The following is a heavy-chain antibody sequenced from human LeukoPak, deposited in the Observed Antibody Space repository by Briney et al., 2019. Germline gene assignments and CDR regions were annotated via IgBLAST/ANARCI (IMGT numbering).Heavy chain of an antibody. J-gene: IGHJ4*02. Sequence: GESLKISCEGSGSMFTKSWIGWVRQLPGKGLEWLGIIYPDDSRTRYSPSFQGQVTMSVDKSISTAYLQWSSLKASDTAMYSCARPSYGASDYWGQGTLVTVSS. D-gene: IGHD4-17*01. CDR2: IYPDDSRT. CDR1: GSMFTKSW. CDR3: ARPSYGASDY. V-gene: IGHV5-51*01.